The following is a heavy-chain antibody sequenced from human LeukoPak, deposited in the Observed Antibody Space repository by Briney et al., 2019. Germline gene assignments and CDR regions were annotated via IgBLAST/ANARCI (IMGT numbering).Heavy chain of an antibody. V-gene: IGHV1-46*04. CDR2: INPNDGGT. CDR3: ARGPLLGYDTNDSGFDI. CDR1: GYSFTTYY. Sequence: ASVKVSCKPSGYSFTTYYVHCVRQAPGQGLEWVGVINPNDGGTISAQKLQDRVTLTRDTSTSTVYVELNSLKPDDTAVYYCARGPLLGYDTNDSGFDIWGQGTLVTVSS. J-gene: IGHJ3*02. D-gene: IGHD3-16*01.